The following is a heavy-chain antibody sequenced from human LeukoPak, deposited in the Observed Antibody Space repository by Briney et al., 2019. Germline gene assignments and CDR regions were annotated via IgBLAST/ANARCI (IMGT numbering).Heavy chain of an antibody. Sequence: ASVNVSCKASGGTFSIYAISWVRQAPGQGLEWMGGIIPIFGTANYAQKFQGRVTITADESTSTAYMELSSLRYDDTAVYYCARLCSIRWCLHEWFDPWGQGNLVTVSS. J-gene: IGHJ5*02. CDR2: IIPIFGTA. V-gene: IGHV1-69*13. CDR1: GGTFSIYA. D-gene: IGHD2-21*01. CDR3: ARLCSIRWCLHEWFDP.